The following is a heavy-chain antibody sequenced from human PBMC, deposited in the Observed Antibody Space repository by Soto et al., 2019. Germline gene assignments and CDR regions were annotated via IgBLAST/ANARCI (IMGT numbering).Heavy chain of an antibody. V-gene: IGHV1-3*01. D-gene: IGHD4-17*01. CDR3: ARTVGYYYGMDV. J-gene: IGHJ6*02. Sequence: QVQLVQSGAEVKKPGASVKVSCKASGYTFTSYAMHWVRQAPGQRLEWMGWINAGNGNTKYSQKFQGRVTITRDTSASTAYMELSRLRSEDTAVYYCARTVGYYYGMDVRGQGTTVTVSS. CDR1: GYTFTSYA. CDR2: INAGNGNT.